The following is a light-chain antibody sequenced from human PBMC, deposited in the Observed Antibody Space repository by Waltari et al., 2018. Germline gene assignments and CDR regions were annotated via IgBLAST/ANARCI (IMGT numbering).Light chain of an antibody. CDR1: QSVTSIS. Sequence: IVFTQSPDTLSLSPGERATLSCRASQSVTSISLAWYQQKPGQAPRLLIYGTSTRATGFPDRFSGSGSGTDFTLTISRLEPEDSAVYHCQQYDGSAVTFGGGTKVEIK. CDR2: GTS. CDR3: QQYDGSAVT. J-gene: IGKJ4*01. V-gene: IGKV3-20*01.